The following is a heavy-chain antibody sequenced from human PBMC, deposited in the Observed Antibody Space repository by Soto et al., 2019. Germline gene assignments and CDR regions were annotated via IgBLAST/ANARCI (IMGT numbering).Heavy chain of an antibody. Sequence: PGGSLRLSCAASGFTFSNYWMTWVHQASGKGLEWVANIKQDGSEKYYVDSVKGRFTISRDNAKNSLFLQVNSLRAEDTAVYYCARGNIWNGYQFFDYWGQGTLVTVSS. D-gene: IGHD3-9*01. CDR1: GFTFSNYW. V-gene: IGHV3-7*01. CDR3: ARGNIWNGYQFFDY. J-gene: IGHJ4*02. CDR2: IKQDGSEK.